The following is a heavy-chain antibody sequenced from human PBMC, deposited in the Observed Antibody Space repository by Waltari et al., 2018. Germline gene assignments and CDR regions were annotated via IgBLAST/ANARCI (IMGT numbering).Heavy chain of an antibody. J-gene: IGHJ4*02. CDR1: GYTFTSYA. V-gene: IGHV1-3*01. CDR2: INAGKGNT. D-gene: IGHD6-13*01. CDR3: ARDKYSSSWYGEAGPGAFDY. Sequence: QVQLVQSGAEVKKPGASVKVSCKASGYTFTSYAMHWVRQAPGQRLEWMGWINAGKGNTKYSQKFQGRVTITRDTSASTAYMELSSLRSEDTAVYYCARDKYSSSWYGEAGPGAFDYWGQGTLVTVSS.